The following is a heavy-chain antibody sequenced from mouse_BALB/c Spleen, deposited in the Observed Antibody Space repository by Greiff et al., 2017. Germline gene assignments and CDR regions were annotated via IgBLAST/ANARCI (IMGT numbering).Heavy chain of an antibody. CDR2: ISSGSSTI. J-gene: IGHJ1*01. CDR3: ARWRSPYWYFDV. V-gene: IGHV5-17*02. CDR1: GFTFSSFG. Sequence: EVKLMESGGGLVQPGGSRKLSCAASGFTFSSFGMHWVRQAPEKGLEWVAYISSGSSTIYYADTVKGRFTISRDNPKNTLFLQMTSLRSEDTAMYYCARWRSPYWYFDVWGAGTTVTVSS.